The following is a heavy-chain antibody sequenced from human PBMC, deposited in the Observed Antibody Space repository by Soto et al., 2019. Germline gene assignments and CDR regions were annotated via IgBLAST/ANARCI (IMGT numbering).Heavy chain of an antibody. CDR2: ISHDGSNK. J-gene: IGHJ4*02. V-gene: IGHV3-30-3*01. CDR1: GFTFSSYA. CDR3: ARDGYVWGSPRPIGGVYFDY. D-gene: IGHD3-16*01. Sequence: GGSLRVSCAAAGFTFSSYAMHWVRQAPGKGLEWVAVISHDGSNKYYADSVKGRFTISRDNSKNTLYLQMNSLRAEDTAVYYCARDGYVWGSPRPIGGVYFDYWGQGTLVTVSS.